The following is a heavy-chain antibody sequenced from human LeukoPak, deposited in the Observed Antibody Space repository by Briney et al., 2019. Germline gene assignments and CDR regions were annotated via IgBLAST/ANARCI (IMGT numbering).Heavy chain of an antibody. Sequence: PGGSLRLSCAASGFTFSSYGMSWVRQAPGKGLEWVSSIAASGGRTNYADSVKGRFTISRDTSKNTLFLEMTSLRADDTAIYYCAKDHYDFLGWFDPWGQGTLVSVSS. J-gene: IGHJ5*02. CDR3: AKDHYDFLGWFDP. CDR1: GFTFSSYG. CDR2: IAASGGRT. D-gene: IGHD3/OR15-3a*01. V-gene: IGHV3-23*01.